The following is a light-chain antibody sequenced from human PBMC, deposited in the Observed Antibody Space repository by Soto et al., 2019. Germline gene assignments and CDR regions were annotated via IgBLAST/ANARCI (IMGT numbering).Light chain of an antibody. CDR3: SSYTGSTNYV. CDR2: QVT. V-gene: IGLV2-14*01. CDR1: GSDVGIYNY. J-gene: IGLJ1*01. Sequence: QSVLTQPASVSGSPGQSITISCTGTGSDVGIYNYVSWYQQHPGKAPKLMIYQVTNRPSGVSNRFSGSKSGNTASLTISGLQAEDEADYYCSSYTGSTNYVFGTGTKV.